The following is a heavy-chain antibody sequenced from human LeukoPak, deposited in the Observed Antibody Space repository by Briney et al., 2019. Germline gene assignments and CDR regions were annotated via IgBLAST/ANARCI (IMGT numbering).Heavy chain of an antibody. Sequence: RGSLRLSCAPPGFIFTDHYLDWVRPAPGEGLEWVGRGTNRVDSYTAYYAASVKGRFSISRDDSKSSLYLQMNSLKTEDTAVYYCVRRRASGGNDYWGQGTLVTVSS. D-gene: IGHD6-25*01. CDR1: GFIFTDHY. CDR3: VRRRASGGNDY. CDR2: GTNRVDSYTA. J-gene: IGHJ4*02. V-gene: IGHV3-72*01.